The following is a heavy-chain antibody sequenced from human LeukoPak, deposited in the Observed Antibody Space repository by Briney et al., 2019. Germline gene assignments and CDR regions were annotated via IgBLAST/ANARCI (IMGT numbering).Heavy chain of an antibody. V-gene: IGHV4-34*01. CDR1: GGSVSSYY. CDR3: ARGGIVATISDYFDY. D-gene: IGHD5-12*01. Sequence: SETLSLTCTVSGGSVSSYYWSWIRQPPGKGLEWIGEINHSGSTNYNPSLKSRVTISVDTSKNQFSLKLSSVTAADTAVYYCARGGIVATISDYFDYWGQGTLVTVSS. CDR2: INHSGST. J-gene: IGHJ4*02.